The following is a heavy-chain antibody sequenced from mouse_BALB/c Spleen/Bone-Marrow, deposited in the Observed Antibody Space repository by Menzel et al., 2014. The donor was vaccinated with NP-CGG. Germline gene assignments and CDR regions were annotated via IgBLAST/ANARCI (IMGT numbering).Heavy chain of an antibody. CDR3: ARSRNFDY. CDR1: GYTFTSYW. D-gene: IGHD3-3*01. V-gene: IGHV1-69*02. CDR2: IYPSDSYT. Sequence: QVQLQQSGAELVRPGASVKLSCKASGYTFTSYWINWVKQRPGQGLEWIGNIYPSDSYTNYNQKFKDKATLTVDKSSSTAYMQLNSLTSEDSAVYYCARSRNFDYWGQGTTLTVSS. J-gene: IGHJ2*01.